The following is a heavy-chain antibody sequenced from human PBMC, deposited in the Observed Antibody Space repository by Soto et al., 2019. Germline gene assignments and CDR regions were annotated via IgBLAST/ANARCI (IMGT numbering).Heavy chain of an antibody. CDR3: TRHGNYGSGSYYASSYYYYYGMDV. V-gene: IGHV3-73*01. CDR2: IRSKANSYAT. CDR1: GFTFSGSP. Sequence: GGSLXLSCAASGFTFSGSPMHWVRQASGKGLEWVGRIRSKANSYATAYAASVKGRFTISRDDSKNTAYLQMNSLKTEDTAVYYCTRHGNYGSGSYYASSYYYYYGMDVWGQGTTVTVSS. D-gene: IGHD3-10*01. J-gene: IGHJ6*02.